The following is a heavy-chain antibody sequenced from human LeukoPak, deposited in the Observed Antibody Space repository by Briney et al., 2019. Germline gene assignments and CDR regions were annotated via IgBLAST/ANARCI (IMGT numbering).Heavy chain of an antibody. CDR2: ISSSGST. D-gene: IGHD5-18*01. V-gene: IGHV4-61*02. Sequence: PSETLSLTCTVSGDSISSGDYYWSWIRQPAGKGLEWIGRISSSGSTNYNPSLKSRVTISVDTSKNQFSLKLSSVTAADTAVYYCARVSLIQLLGYMDVWGKGTTVTVSS. J-gene: IGHJ6*03. CDR3: ARVSLIQLLGYMDV. CDR1: GDSISSGDYY.